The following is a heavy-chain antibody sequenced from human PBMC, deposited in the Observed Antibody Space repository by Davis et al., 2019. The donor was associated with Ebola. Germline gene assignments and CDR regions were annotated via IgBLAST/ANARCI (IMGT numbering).Heavy chain of an antibody. D-gene: IGHD1-7*01. CDR2: ISGSGGST. V-gene: IGHV3-23*01. CDR1: GFTFSSYA. Sequence: GESLKISCAASGFTFSSYAMSWVRQAPGKGLEWVSAISGSGGSTYYADSVKGRFTISRDNSKNTLYLQMNSLRAEDPAVYYCAKQRGGLELAWFDPWGQGTLVTVSS. CDR3: AKQRGGLELAWFDP. J-gene: IGHJ5*02.